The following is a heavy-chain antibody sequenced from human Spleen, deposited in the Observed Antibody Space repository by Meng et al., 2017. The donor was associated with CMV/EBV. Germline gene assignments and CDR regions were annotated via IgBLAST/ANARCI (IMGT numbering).Heavy chain of an antibody. V-gene: IGHV4-4*02. D-gene: IGHD5-12*01. CDR3: ARGRGRHNAWIYSFDS. Sequence: VSDASVSGYNWWSWVRQTPGKGLEWIGEIYHTGTTNYNPSLKSRLTMSVDKSKNQFSLNLKSVTAADTALYYCARGRGRHNAWIYSFDSWGQGALVTVS. CDR1: DASVSGYNW. CDR2: IYHTGTT. J-gene: IGHJ4*02.